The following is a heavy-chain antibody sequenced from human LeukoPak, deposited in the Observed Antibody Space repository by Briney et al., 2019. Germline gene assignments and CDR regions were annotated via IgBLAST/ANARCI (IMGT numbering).Heavy chain of an antibody. CDR1: GGTFSSYA. D-gene: IGHD3-9*01. CDR2: IIPIFGTA. CDR3: ARGRRLTGYYDFDY. Sequence: SVKVSCKASGGTFSSYAISWVRQAPGQGLEWMGGIIPIFGTANYAQKFQGRVIMTMKTSIMIAYMEMSSVRSEETAVYYRARGRRLTGYYDFDYWGQGTQVTVSA. J-gene: IGHJ4*02. V-gene: IGHV1-69*05.